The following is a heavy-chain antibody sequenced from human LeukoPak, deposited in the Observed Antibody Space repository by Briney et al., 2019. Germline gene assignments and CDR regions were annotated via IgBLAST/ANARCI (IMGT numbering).Heavy chain of an antibody. CDR2: ISAYNGNT. V-gene: IGHV1-18*01. D-gene: IGHD3-16*01. Sequence: VRQAPGQGLEWMGWISAYNGNTNYAQKLQGRVSMTTDTSTTTAYMELRSLRSDDTAVYYCARDSPGDDYWGQGTLVTVSS. J-gene: IGHJ4*02. CDR3: ARDSPGDDY.